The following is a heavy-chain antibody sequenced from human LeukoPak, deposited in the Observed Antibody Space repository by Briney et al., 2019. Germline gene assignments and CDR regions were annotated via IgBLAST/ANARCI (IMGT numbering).Heavy chain of an antibody. J-gene: IGHJ5*02. CDR3: ARDYDVLTAYPPTQLFDP. CDR1: GYFISSAYY. D-gene: IGHD3-9*01. V-gene: IGHV4-38-2*02. CDR2: IYHSGST. Sequence: SETLSLTCSVSGYFISSAYYWGWIRQPPGKGLEWIGSIYHSGSTYYNPSLKSRVTISVDTSKNQFSLKLNSVTAADTAVYYCARDYDVLTAYPPTQLFDPWGQGTLVTVSS.